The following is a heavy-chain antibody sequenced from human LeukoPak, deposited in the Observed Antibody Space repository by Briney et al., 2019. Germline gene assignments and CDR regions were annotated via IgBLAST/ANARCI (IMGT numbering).Heavy chain of an antibody. J-gene: IGHJ4*02. CDR1: GGSISGYY. D-gene: IGHD6-19*01. V-gene: IGHV4-4*07. CDR3: ARSTGWSSDLFDY. Sequence: PSETLSLTCTVSGGSISGYYWNWIRQPAGEGLEWIGRVYTSGTTNYSPSLKSRITMSMDTSKNQFSLRLISVTAADTAVYYCARSTGWSSDLFDYWGQGTLVTVSS. CDR2: VYTSGTT.